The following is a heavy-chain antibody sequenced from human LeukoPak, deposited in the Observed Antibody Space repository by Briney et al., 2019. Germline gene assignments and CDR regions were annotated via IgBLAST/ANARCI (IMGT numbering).Heavy chain of an antibody. V-gene: IGHV1-18*04. D-gene: IGHD3-9*01. Sequence: ASVKVSCKASGYTFTGYYMHWVRQAPGQGLEWMGWISAYNGNTNYAQKLQGRVTMTTDTSTSTAYMELRSLRSDDTAVYYRARSPFTYYDILTGSHPYYFDYWGQGTLVTVSS. J-gene: IGHJ4*02. CDR2: ISAYNGNT. CDR1: GYTFTGYY. CDR3: ARSPFTYYDILTGSHPYYFDY.